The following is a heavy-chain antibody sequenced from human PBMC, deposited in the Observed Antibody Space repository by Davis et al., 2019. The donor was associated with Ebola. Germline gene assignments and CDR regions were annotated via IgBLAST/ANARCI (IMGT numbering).Heavy chain of an antibody. V-gene: IGHV4-34*01. CDR2: INHSGST. CDR3: ARHGGPRIFTVTTWGGWFDP. CDR1: GGSFSGYY. Sequence: MPSETLSLTCAVYGGSFSGYYWSWIRQPPGKGLEWIGEINHSGSTNYNPSLKSRVTISVDTSKNQFSLKLSSVTAADTAVYYCARHGGPRIFTVTTWGGWFDPWGQGTLVTVSS. D-gene: IGHD4-17*01. J-gene: IGHJ5*02.